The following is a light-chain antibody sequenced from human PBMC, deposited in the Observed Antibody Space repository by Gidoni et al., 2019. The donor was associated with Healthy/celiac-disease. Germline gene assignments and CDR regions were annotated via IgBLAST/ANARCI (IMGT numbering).Light chain of an antibody. CDR1: NIGSKS. CDR2: DDS. CDR3: QVWDSSSDHWV. V-gene: IGLV3-21*03. J-gene: IGLJ3*02. Sequence: SYVLTQPPSVSVAPGKTARITCGGNNIGSKSVHWYQQKPGQAPVLVVYDDSDRPSGIPGRFSGSNSGNTATLTISRDEAGDEADYYCQVWDSSSDHWVFGGGTKLTVL.